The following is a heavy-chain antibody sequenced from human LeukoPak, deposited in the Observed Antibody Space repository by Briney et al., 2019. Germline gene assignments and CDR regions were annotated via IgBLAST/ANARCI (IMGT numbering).Heavy chain of an antibody. CDR1: GFTFSSYA. D-gene: IGHD5-18*01. J-gene: IGHJ4*02. CDR2: ISYDGSNK. Sequence: GRSLRLSCAASGFTFSSYAMHWVRHAPGKGLEWVAVISYDGSNKYYADSVKGRFTISRGNSKNTLYLQMNSLRAEDTAVYYCARDPGYSYGLPSYWGQGTLVTVSS. V-gene: IGHV3-30-3*01. CDR3: ARDPGYSYGLPSY.